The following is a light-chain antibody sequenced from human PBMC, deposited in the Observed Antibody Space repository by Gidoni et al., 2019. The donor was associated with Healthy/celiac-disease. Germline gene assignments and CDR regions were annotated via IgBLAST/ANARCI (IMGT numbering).Light chain of an antibody. V-gene: IGKV3-15*01. CDR3: QQYNNGPWT. CDR2: DAS. J-gene: IGKJ1*01. Sequence: EIVMTQSPATLSVSPGERATLSCRASQSVSSNLAWYQQKPAQAPRLLIYDASTRATGIPARLSGSGSGTECTLTISSLQSEDFAVYSCQQYNNGPWTFGQGTKVEIK. CDR1: QSVSSN.